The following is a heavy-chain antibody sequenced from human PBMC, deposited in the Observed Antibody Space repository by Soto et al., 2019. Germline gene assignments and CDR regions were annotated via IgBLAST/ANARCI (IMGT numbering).Heavy chain of an antibody. CDR1: GYTFTGYY. Sequence: ASVKVSCKASGYTFTGYYMHWVRQAPGQGLEWMGWINPNSGGTNYAQKFQGWVTMTRDTSISTAYMELSRLRSDDTAVYYCARDGGGSYYDFWSGYYPSSGWFDPWGQGTLVTVSS. D-gene: IGHD3-3*01. V-gene: IGHV1-2*04. J-gene: IGHJ5*02. CDR2: INPNSGGT. CDR3: ARDGGGSYYDFWSGYYPSSGWFDP.